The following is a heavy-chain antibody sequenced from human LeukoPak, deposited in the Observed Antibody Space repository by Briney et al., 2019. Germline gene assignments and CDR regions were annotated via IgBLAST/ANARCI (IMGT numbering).Heavy chain of an antibody. Sequence: ESGPTLVKPTQTLTLTCTFSGFSLSTSGVGVGWIRQPPGKALEWLALIYWDDDKRYSPSLKSRLTITKDTSKNQVVLTMTNMDPVDTATYYCAHNFPAHFGDHFDYWGQGTLVTVSS. V-gene: IGHV2-5*02. D-gene: IGHD3-10*01. J-gene: IGHJ4*02. CDR1: GFSLSTSGVG. CDR3: AHNFPAHFGDHFDY. CDR2: IYWDDDK.